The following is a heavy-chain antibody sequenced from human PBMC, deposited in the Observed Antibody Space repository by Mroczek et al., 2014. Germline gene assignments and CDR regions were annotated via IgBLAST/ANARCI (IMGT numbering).Heavy chain of an antibody. Sequence: QVQLVQSGAEVKKPGASVKVSCKASGYTFTGYYMHWVRQAPGQGLEWMGWINPNSGGTNYAQKFQGRVTMTRDTSISTAYMELSRLRSDDTAVYYCASRDIVVVVAATHAFDIWGQGTMVTVSS. D-gene: IGHD2-15*01. V-gene: IGHV1-2*02. CDR1: GYTFTGYY. CDR2: INPNSGGT. CDR3: ASRDIVVVVAATHAFDI. J-gene: IGHJ3*02.